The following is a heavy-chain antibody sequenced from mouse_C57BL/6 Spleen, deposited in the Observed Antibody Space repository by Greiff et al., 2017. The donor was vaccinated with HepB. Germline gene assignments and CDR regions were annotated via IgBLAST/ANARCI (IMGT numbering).Heavy chain of an antibody. V-gene: IGHV1-74*01. Sequence: VQLQQPGAELVKPGASVKVSCKASGYTFTSYWMHWVKQRPGQGLEWIGRIHPSDSDTTSNQKLKGKATLTVEKSSSTAYMQLSSLTSEDSAVYYCAMSYSNPYYYAMDYWGQGTSVTVSS. CDR2: IHPSDSDT. D-gene: IGHD2-5*01. CDR3: AMSYSNPYYYAMDY. CDR1: GYTFTSYW. J-gene: IGHJ4*01.